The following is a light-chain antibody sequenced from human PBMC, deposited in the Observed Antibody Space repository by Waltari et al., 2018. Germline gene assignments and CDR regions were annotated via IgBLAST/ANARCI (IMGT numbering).Light chain of an antibody. V-gene: IGKV3-11*01. CDR1: QSVNTK. CDR2: DAS. J-gene: IGKJ2*01. Sequence: EIVLTQSPATLSLSPGQGATLSCRASQSVNTKLAWYQPKPGQAPRLLIYDASNRATGIPGRFSGRGSGTDFTLTISSLEPEDFAVYYCQQRSNWPPMYTFGQGTKLEIK. CDR3: QQRSNWPPMYT.